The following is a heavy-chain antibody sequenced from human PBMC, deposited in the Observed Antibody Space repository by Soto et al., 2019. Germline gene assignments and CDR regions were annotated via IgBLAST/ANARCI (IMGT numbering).Heavy chain of an antibody. CDR3: AKSWGYPDY. CDR1: GFTFSSYC. J-gene: IGHJ4*02. Sequence: GGSLRLSCAASGFTFSSYCMHWVRQAPGKGLEWVAVISYDGSNKYYADSVKGRFTISRDNSKNTLYLQMNSLRAEDTAVYYCAKSWGYPDYWGQGTLVTVSS. V-gene: IGHV3-30*18. D-gene: IGHD5-18*01. CDR2: ISYDGSNK.